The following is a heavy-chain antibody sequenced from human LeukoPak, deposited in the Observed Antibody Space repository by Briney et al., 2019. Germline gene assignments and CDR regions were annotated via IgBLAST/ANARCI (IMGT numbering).Heavy chain of an antibody. CDR3: ARVVPLGSGYFIYFDY. V-gene: IGHV4-34*01. CDR2: INHSGST. CDR1: GGSFSGYY. Sequence: SETLSLTCAVYGGSFSGYYWSWIRQPPGKGLEWIGEINHSGSTNYNPSFKSRVTISVDTSKNQFSLKLSSVTAADTAVYYCARVVPLGSGYFIYFDYWGQGTLVTVSS. D-gene: IGHD3-22*01. J-gene: IGHJ4*02.